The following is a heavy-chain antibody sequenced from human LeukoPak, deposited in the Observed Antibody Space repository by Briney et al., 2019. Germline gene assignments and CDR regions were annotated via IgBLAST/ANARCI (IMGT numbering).Heavy chain of an antibody. CDR1: GFTLSSYT. V-gene: IGHV3-64*01. J-gene: IGHJ4*02. D-gene: IGHD1-1*01. CDR2: ISSNGGST. CDR3: AKEVNWRFDY. Sequence: GGSLRLSCAASGFTLSSYTMYWLRQAPGKGLEYVSAISSNGGSTYYANSVKGRFTISRDNSKNTLYLQMGSLRGEDMAVYYCAKEVNWRFDYWGQGTLVTVSS.